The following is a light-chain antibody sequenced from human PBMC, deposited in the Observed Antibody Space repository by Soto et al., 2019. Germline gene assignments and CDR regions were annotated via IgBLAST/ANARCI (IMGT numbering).Light chain of an antibody. Sequence: EIVMTQSPATLSVSPGERATLSCRASQSVSRSLAWYQQKPGQAPRLLIYGASTRATGIPARFSGSGSGTEFTLTISSLQSEDFAVYYCQQCNNWPPWTFGQGTKVEIK. CDR1: QSVSRS. CDR3: QQCNNWPPWT. V-gene: IGKV3-15*01. CDR2: GAS. J-gene: IGKJ1*01.